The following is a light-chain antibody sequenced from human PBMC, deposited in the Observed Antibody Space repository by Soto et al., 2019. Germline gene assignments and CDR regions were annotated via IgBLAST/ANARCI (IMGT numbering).Light chain of an antibody. Sequence: QSALTQPASVSGSPGQSITISCPGTSSDVGGYNYVSWYQQHPGKAPKLMIYDVSNRPSGVSNRFSGSKSGNTASLTISGLQAEDEADYYCSSYTSSSTQVFGTGTKLTVL. CDR3: SSYTSSSTQV. CDR2: DVS. J-gene: IGLJ1*01. V-gene: IGLV2-14*01. CDR1: SSDVGGYNY.